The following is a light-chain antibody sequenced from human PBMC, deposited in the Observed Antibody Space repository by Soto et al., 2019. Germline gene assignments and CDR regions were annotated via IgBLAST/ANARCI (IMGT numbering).Light chain of an antibody. CDR2: EVV. J-gene: IGLJ1*01. V-gene: IGLV2-8*01. CDR3: NSYAGSNTYV. CDR1: KNDIGVYDF. Sequence: QSVLTQPPSASGSPGQSVTISCTGTKNDIGVYDFVSWYQHHPGKAPRLIIYEVVQRPSGVPDRFSGSKSGNTASLTVSGLQAAYEADSFCNSYAGSNTYVLGSGTKVTV.